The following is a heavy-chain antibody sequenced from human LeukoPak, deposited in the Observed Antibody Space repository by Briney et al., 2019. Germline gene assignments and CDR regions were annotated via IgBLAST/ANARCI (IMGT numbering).Heavy chain of an antibody. Sequence: AGGSLRLSCAASGFTFNTYTMNWVRQAPGKGLEWVSSISSGTSYIYYADSVKGRFTISRDNAKNSLYLQMNSLRAEDTAVYYCARGRYYYDSSGYFYYWGQGTLVTVSS. J-gene: IGHJ4*02. V-gene: IGHV3-21*01. CDR1: GFTFNTYT. CDR2: ISSGTSYI. D-gene: IGHD3-22*01. CDR3: ARGRYYYDSSGYFYY.